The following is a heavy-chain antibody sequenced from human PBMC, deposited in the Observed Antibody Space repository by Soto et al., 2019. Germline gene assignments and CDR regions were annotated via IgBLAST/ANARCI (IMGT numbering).Heavy chain of an antibody. CDR2: ISYDGSNR. Sequence: QEQLVESGGGVVQPGRSLRLSCAVSGFTFSSYAMYWVRQAPGKGLEWVAVISYDGSNRYNVDSVKGRFTISRDITRKTLFLQMNSLRPEDTAVYYCARGVYSGYDVGYYGMDVWGQGTTVTVSS. J-gene: IGHJ6*02. D-gene: IGHD5-12*01. CDR1: GFTFSSYA. CDR3: ARGVYSGYDVGYYGMDV. V-gene: IGHV3-30-3*01.